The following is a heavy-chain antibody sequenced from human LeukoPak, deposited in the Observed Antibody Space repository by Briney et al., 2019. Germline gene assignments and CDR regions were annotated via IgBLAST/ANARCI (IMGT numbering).Heavy chain of an antibody. CDR1: GFTFDDYG. Sequence: PGGSLRLSCAASGFTFDDYGMSWVRQAPGKGLEWVSGINWNGGSTGYADSVKGRFTISRDNAKNSLYLQMNSLRAEDTALYYCARAIRAYSSSNPRVGYFDYWGQGTLVSVSA. D-gene: IGHD6-6*01. CDR2: INWNGGST. J-gene: IGHJ4*02. CDR3: ARAIRAYSSSNPRVGYFDY. V-gene: IGHV3-20*04.